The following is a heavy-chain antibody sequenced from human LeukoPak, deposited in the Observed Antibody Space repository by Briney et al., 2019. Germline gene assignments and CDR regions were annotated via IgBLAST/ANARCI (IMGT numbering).Heavy chain of an antibody. CDR3: ARGADDIVVVPAARWFDP. CDR1: GGSISSYY. V-gene: IGHV4-59*01. CDR2: IYYSGST. J-gene: IGHJ5*02. Sequence: SETLSLTCTVSGGSISSYYWSWIRQPPGKGLEWIWYIYYSGSTNYNPSLKSRVTISVDTSKNQFSLKLSSVTAADTAVYYCARGADDIVVVPAARWFDPWGQGTLVTVSS. D-gene: IGHD2-2*01.